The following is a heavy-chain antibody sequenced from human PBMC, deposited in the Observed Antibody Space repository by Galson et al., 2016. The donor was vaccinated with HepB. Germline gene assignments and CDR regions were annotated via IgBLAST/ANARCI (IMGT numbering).Heavy chain of an antibody. CDR3: ARGSPFDV. V-gene: IGHV3-53*01. J-gene: IGHJ3*01. Sequence: SLRLSCAASGFTFSDHYIDWVRQAPGKGLEWVSVLYSGGTIFYADSVKGRFTISRDTSTNTLYLQMNNLGAEDTAVYYCARGSPFDVWGRGTLVTVSS. CDR2: LYSGGTI. CDR1: GFTFSDHY.